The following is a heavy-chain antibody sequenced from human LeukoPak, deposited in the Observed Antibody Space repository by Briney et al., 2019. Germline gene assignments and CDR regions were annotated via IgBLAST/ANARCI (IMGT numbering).Heavy chain of an antibody. Sequence: SETLSLTCTVSGGSISDYYWSWIRQPPGKELEWIGNIYYSGSTNYNPSLKSRVTISVDTSKNQVSLKLSSVTAADTATYYCARRSLTALSWFDPWGQGALVTVSS. CDR3: ARRSLTALSWFDP. J-gene: IGHJ5*02. CDR1: GGSISDYY. V-gene: IGHV4-59*08. D-gene: IGHD5-18*01. CDR2: IYYSGST.